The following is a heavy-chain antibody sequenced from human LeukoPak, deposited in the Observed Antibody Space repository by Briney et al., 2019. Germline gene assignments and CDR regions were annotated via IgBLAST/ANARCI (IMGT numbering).Heavy chain of an antibody. CDR2: IKPDGSEK. CDR3: ARDYVWGSSESDY. Sequence: GGSLRLSCAASGFTFSNYWMTWFRQTPGKGLEWVGNIKPDGSEKYYVDSVKGRFTISRDNAKNSLFLQMSSLRVEGTAIYYCARDYVWGSSESDYWGQGTLVTASS. CDR1: GFTFSNYW. D-gene: IGHD7-27*01. V-gene: IGHV3-7*01. J-gene: IGHJ4*02.